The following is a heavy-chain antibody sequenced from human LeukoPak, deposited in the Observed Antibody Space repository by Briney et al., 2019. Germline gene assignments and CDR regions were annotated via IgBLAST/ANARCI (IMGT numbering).Heavy chain of an antibody. D-gene: IGHD6-13*01. J-gene: IGHJ2*01. Sequence: SETLSLTCTVSGGSISSGGYYWSWIRQHPGKGLEWIGYIYYSGSTNYNPSLKSRVTISVDTSKNHFSLKLSSVTAADTAVYYCARGGRQQLALYFDLWGRGTLVTVFS. CDR1: GGSISSGGYY. CDR2: IYYSGST. V-gene: IGHV4-61*03. CDR3: ARGGRQQLALYFDL.